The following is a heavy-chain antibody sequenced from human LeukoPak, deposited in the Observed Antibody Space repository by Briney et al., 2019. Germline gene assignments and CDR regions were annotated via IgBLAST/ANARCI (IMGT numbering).Heavy chain of an antibody. CDR3: VPSDSSGLD. CDR2: TNTDGSST. Sequence: QPGGSLRLSCAASGFTFSNYWMSWVRQAPGKGLVWVSRTNTDGSSTNYMDSVKGRFTISRDNAKNTIYLQMNSLRAEDTAVYYCVPSDSSGLDWGQGTLVTVSS. CDR1: GFTFSNYW. V-gene: IGHV3-74*01. D-gene: IGHD3-22*01. J-gene: IGHJ4*02.